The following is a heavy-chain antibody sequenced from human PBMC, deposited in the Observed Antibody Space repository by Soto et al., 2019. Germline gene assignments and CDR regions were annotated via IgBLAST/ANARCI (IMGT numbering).Heavy chain of an antibody. CDR3: ARHLSSSFNYFDY. V-gene: IGHV4-39*01. J-gene: IGHJ4*02. D-gene: IGHD6-13*01. Sequence: PSETLSLTXTVSGGSISSSSYYWGWIRQPPGKGLEWIGSIYYSGSTYYNPSLKSRVTISVDTSKNQFSLKLSSVTAADTAVYYCARHLSSSFNYFDYWGQGTLVTVSS. CDR1: GGSISSSSYY. CDR2: IYYSGST.